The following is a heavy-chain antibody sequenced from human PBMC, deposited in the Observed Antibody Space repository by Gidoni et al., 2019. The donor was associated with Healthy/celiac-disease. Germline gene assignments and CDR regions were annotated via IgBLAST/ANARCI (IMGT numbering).Heavy chain of an antibody. J-gene: IGHJ4*02. CDR3: ARSPRPLGELSLHFDY. D-gene: IGHD3-16*02. CDR1: GYTFTSYG. Sequence: QVQLVQSGAEVKKPGDSVKVSCKASGYTFTSYGISWVRQAPGQGLEWMGWISAYNGNTNYAQKLQGRVTMTTDTSTSTAYMELRSLRSDDTAVYYCARSPRPLGELSLHFDYWGQGTLVTVSS. CDR2: ISAYNGNT. V-gene: IGHV1-18*01.